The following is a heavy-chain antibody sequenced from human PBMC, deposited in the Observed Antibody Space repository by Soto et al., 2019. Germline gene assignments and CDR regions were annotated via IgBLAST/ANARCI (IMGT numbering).Heavy chain of an antibody. J-gene: IGHJ6*02. Sequence: SVKVSCKASGFTFTSSAVQWVRQARGQRLEWIGWIVVGSGNTNYAQKFQERVTITRDISTSTAYMELSSLRSEDTAVYYCAAVLVRGVIIRDGWGQGTTVTVSS. CDR3: AAVLVRGVIIRDG. D-gene: IGHD3-10*01. CDR1: GFTFTSSA. V-gene: IGHV1-58*01. CDR2: IVVGSGNT.